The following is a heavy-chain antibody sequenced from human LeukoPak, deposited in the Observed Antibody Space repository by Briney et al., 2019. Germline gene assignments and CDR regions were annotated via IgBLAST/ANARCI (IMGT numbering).Heavy chain of an antibody. J-gene: IGHJ4*02. CDR3: ARTNPFGEFNY. CDR2: IYSGGST. D-gene: IGHD3-10*01. Sequence: GGSLRLSCAASGFTVSSNYMSWVRQAPGKGLEWVSVIYSGGSTYYADSVKGRFTISRDNSKNTLYLQMNSLRAEDTAVYYCARTNPFGEFNYWGQGTLVTVSS. CDR1: GFTVSSNY. V-gene: IGHV3-66*01.